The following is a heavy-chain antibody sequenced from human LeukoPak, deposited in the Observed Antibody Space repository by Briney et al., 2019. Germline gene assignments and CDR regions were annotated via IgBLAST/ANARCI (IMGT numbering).Heavy chain of an antibody. D-gene: IGHD3-10*01. J-gene: IGHJ4*02. Sequence: GGSLRLSCAGSRFTFSTYTMIWVRQAPGQGLVWVSSISRYGAYIYYADAEKGRFTISRDDATNSLFLEMNSLRVEDTAMYYCAREGVVTPDYWGQGTLVTVSS. CDR3: AREGVVTPDY. V-gene: IGHV3-21*01. CDR1: RFTFSTYT. CDR2: ISRYGAYI.